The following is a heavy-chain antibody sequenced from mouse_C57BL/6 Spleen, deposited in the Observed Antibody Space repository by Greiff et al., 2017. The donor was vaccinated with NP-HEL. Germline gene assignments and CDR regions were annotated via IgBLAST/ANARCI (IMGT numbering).Heavy chain of an antibody. Sequence: QVQLQQSGAELVKPGASVKISCKASGYAFSSYWMNWVKQRPGKGLEWIGQIYPGDGDTNYNGKFKGKATLTADKSSSTAYMQLSSLTSEDSAVYFCARAFITTVVGTGPGAMDYWGQGTSVTVSS. V-gene: IGHV1-80*01. CDR2: IYPGDGDT. D-gene: IGHD1-1*01. J-gene: IGHJ4*01. CDR3: ARAFITTVVGTGPGAMDY. CDR1: GYAFSSYW.